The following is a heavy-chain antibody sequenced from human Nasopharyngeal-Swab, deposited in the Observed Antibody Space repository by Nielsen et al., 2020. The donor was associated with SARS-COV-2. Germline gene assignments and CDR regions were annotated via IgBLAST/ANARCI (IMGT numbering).Heavy chain of an antibody. CDR3: ARDRWGYCSSTSCYGGQGLFDY. J-gene: IGHJ4*02. CDR1: GFTFSSYE. D-gene: IGHD2-2*01. V-gene: IGHV3-48*03. CDR2: ISSSGSTI. Sequence: GESLKISCAASGFTFSSYEMNWVRQAPGKGLEWVSYISSSGSTIYYADSVKGRFTISRDNAKNSLYLQMNSLRAGDTAVYYCARDRWGYCSSTSCYGGQGLFDYWGQGTLVTVSS.